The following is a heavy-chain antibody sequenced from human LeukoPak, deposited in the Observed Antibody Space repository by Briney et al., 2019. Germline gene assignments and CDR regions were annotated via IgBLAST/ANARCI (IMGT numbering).Heavy chain of an antibody. CDR2: TRDKARNYRT. CDR1: GFTLSDHH. J-gene: IGHJ3*02. V-gene: IGHV3-72*01. D-gene: IGHD3-16*01. CDR3: ARDGGQGDNSAFNI. Sequence: GGSLRLSCAASGFTLSDHHMDWVRQAPGKGVEWVCRTRDKARNYRTEYAASVDGRFTISRDNSRNSVYLQMNSLKTEDTAVYFCARDGGQGDNSAFNIWGQGTVVTVSS.